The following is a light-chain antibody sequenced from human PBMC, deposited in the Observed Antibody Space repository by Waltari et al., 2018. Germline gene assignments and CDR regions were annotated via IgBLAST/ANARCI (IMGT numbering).Light chain of an antibody. CDR2: GAS. Sequence: EIVLTQSPGPLSLSPGERATLSCRASQSVSSSYLAWYQQKPGKAPRLLVYGASSRATGIPDRFSGSGSGTDFTLTINRLEPEDFAVYYCQQFGTSQWTFGQGTKVEIK. CDR3: QQFGTSQWT. J-gene: IGKJ1*01. CDR1: QSVSSSY. V-gene: IGKV3-20*01.